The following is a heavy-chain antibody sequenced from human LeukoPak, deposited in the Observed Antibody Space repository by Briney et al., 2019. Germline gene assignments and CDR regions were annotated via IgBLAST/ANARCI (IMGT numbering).Heavy chain of an antibody. CDR2: IYPGDSDA. J-gene: IGHJ4*02. D-gene: IGHD2-15*01. V-gene: IGHV5-51*01. CDR3: ARHTRYCSGRRCSFDYFDY. CDR1: GYSFTSYW. Sequence: GESLKISCKGSGYSFTSYWIGWVRQMPGKGLEWMGIIYPGDSDAAYSPSFQGQVTISADKSISTAYLQWSGLKASDTAMYYCARHTRYCSGRRCSFDYFDYWGQGTLVTVSS.